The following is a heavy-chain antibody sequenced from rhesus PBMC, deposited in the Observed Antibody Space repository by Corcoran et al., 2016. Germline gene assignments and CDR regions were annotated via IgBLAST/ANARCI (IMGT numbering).Heavy chain of an antibody. CDR3: STVSFDY. CDR2: IKNKADGGTA. J-gene: IGHJ4*01. Sequence: EVKLVESGGGLVQLGGSLSLSCAASGFTFSNAGMSWGGQAPGKGLDWVGRIKNKADGGTAAYAESVKGRFTISRDDSKNTLYLQMNSLKTEDTAVYYCSTVSFDYWGQGVLVTVSS. V-gene: IGHV3-16*02. CDR1: GFTFSNAG.